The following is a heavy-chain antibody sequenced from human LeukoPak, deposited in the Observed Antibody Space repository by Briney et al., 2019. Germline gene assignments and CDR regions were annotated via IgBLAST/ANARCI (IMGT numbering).Heavy chain of an antibody. D-gene: IGHD6-6*01. J-gene: IGHJ4*02. V-gene: IGHV3-21*01. CDR2: ITSSSSYI. CDR3: ARSYSSSRGTFDY. CDR1: GXTFSSYS. Sequence: PGGSLRLSCAASGXTFSSYSMNWVRQAPGKGLEWVSSITSSSSYIYYADSVKGRFTISRDNAKNSLYLQMNSLRAEDTAVYYCARSYSSSRGTFDYWGQGTLVTVSS.